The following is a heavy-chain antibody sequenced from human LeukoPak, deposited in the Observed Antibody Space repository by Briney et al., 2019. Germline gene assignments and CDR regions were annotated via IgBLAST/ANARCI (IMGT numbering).Heavy chain of an antibody. D-gene: IGHD2-15*01. J-gene: IGHJ4*02. CDR2: IDYNGS. Sequence: SETLSLTCTVSGGSITSDSHYWAWIRQPPEKGLEWIGHIDYNGSFYNPSLKSRITISVDASKNQFSLKLSSVTAADTAVYYCARGEGYCSGGSCYFSRYWGQGTLVTVSS. V-gene: IGHV4-39*01. CDR1: GGSITSDSHY. CDR3: ARGEGYCSGGSCYFSRY.